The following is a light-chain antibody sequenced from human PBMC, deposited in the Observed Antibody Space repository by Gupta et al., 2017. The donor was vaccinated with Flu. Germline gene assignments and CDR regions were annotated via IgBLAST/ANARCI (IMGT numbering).Light chain of an antibody. CDR1: SSNIGRNS. CDR3: ATWDDSLNGWV. Sequence: RVTIPCSGSSSNIGRNSVNWYHQLPGTAPDLLIYDDNQRPSGVPDRFSGSRFATSASLAISGLQSEDEADYDCATWDDSLNGWVFGGGTKLTVL. J-gene: IGLJ3*02. V-gene: IGLV1-44*01. CDR2: DDN.